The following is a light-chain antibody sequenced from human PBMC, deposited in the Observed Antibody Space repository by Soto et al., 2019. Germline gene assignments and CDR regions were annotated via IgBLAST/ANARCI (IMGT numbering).Light chain of an antibody. J-gene: IGKJ1*01. Sequence: DIQMTQSPSTLSGSVGDRVTITCRASQTISSWLAWYQQKPGKAPKLLIYDASALQSGVPSRFSGSRSGPDFTLTISSLQPEDFATYYCQQSYSSPPTFGQGTKVDIK. CDR1: QTISSW. CDR3: QQSYSSPPT. CDR2: DAS. V-gene: IGKV1-39*01.